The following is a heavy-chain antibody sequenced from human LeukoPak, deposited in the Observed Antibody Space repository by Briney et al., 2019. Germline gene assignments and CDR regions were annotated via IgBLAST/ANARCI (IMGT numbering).Heavy chain of an antibody. D-gene: IGHD1-14*01. CDR3: ARGATYNNNRLNYFDY. CDR1: EFTVTDNY. V-gene: IGHV3-53*01. Sequence: GGSLRLSCAASEFTVTDNYLSWVRQAPGKGLEWVSSIYSGGSTYYADSVRGRFTISRDNSENTVYLQMNSLRAEDTAVYYCARGATYNNNRLNYFDYWGQGTLVTVSS. J-gene: IGHJ4*02. CDR2: IYSGGST.